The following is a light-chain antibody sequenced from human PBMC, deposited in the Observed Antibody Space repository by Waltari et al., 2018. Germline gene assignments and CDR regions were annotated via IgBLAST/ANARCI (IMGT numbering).Light chain of an antibody. CDR1: SSNIGAGYD. V-gene: IGLV1-40*01. CDR3: QSYDSSLSGGVV. Sequence: QSVLTQPPSVSGAPGQRVTISCTGSSSNIGAGYDVHWYQQLPGTAPKLLIYGNSNRPSVVPDRFSGSKSGTSASLAITGLQAEDEADYYCQSYDSSLSGGVVFGGGTKLTVL. CDR2: GNS. J-gene: IGLJ2*01.